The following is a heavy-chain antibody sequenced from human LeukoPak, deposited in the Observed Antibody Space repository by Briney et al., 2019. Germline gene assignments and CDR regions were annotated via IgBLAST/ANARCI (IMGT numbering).Heavy chain of an antibody. CDR3: ARNSGTYPGFGMDV. D-gene: IGHD1-26*01. CDR2: IRTKALGGTT. V-gene: IGHV3-49*04. CDR1: GFIFRDRA. J-gene: IGHJ6*02. Sequence: GGSLRLSCTASGFIFRDRAMSWVRQAPGKGLEWVGFIRTKALGGTTEYAASVKDRFTISRDDSGSIAYLHMHSLKTEDTAVYYCARNSGTYPGFGMDVWGQGPRSPSP.